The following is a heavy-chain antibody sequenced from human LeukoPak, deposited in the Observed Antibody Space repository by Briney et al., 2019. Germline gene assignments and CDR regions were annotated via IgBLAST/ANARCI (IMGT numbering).Heavy chain of an antibody. CDR2: IYYSGST. J-gene: IGHJ4*02. Sequence: SETLSLTCTVSGGSLSSGDYYWSWIRQPPGKGLEWIGFIYYSGSTYYNPSLKSRVAISVDTSKNQFSLKLNSMTAADTAVYYCARGVAAAGTGGFDYWGQGTLVTVSS. V-gene: IGHV4-30-4*01. D-gene: IGHD6-13*01. CDR3: ARGVAAAGTGGFDY. CDR1: GGSLSSGDYY.